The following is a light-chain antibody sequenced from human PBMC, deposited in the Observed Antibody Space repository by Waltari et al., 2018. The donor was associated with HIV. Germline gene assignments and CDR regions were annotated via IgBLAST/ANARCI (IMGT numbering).Light chain of an antibody. CDR3: QVWDSTSDLRVV. Sequence: SYVLTQPPSVSVAPGQTARLTCGGNNIGTTSVHWYQQKPGQAPVLAVHDDSDRPSERFSGSISGNTATLTISTVEAGDEADYYCQVWDSTSDLRVVFGGGTELTVL. J-gene: IGLJ2*01. V-gene: IGLV3-21*02. CDR1: NIGTTS. CDR2: DDS.